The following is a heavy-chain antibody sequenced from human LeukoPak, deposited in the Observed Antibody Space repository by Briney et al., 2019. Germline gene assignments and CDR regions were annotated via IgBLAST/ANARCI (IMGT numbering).Heavy chain of an antibody. CDR1: GGSISSHY. D-gene: IGHD4-23*01. CDR3: ARVLYGGNSEYFDY. J-gene: IGHJ4*02. CDR2: IYYSGST. V-gene: IGHV4-59*11. Sequence: PSETLSLTCTVSGGSISSHYWSWIRQPPGKGLERMGYIYYSGSTNYNPSLKSRVTISVETSKNQFSLKLSSVTAADTAVYYCARVLYGGNSEYFDYWGQGTLVTVSS.